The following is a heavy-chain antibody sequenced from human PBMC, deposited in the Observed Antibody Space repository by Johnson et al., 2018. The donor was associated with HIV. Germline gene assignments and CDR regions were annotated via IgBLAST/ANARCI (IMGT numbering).Heavy chain of an antibody. CDR1: GIIFTNTW. V-gene: IGHV3-15*01. CDR2: IKSEADGGTT. J-gene: IGHJ3*02. Sequence: EVQLVESGGGLVRPGGSLRLSCAVSGIIFTNTWMTWVRQAPGKGLEWVGHIKSEADGGTTDYGAPAKGRFTISRDDSKNRLYLQMTSLKSEDTAVYYCTTDAEGHVFDIWGQGTMVTVSS. CDR3: TTDAEGHVFDI.